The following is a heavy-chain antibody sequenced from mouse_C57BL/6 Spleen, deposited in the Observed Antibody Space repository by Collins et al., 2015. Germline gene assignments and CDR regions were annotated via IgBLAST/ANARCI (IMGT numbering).Heavy chain of an antibody. D-gene: IGHD1-1*01. V-gene: IGHV6-6*02. CDR3: TRDNYYGSGDY. CDR1: GFTFSNYW. Sequence: EVKLEESRGGLVQPGGSMKLSCVASGFTFSNYWMNWVRQSPEKGLEWVAEIRLKSNNYATHYAESVKGRFTISRDDSKSSVYLQMNNLRAEDTGIYYCTRDNYYGSGDYWGQGTTLTVSS. J-gene: IGHJ2*01. CDR2: IRLKSNNYAT.